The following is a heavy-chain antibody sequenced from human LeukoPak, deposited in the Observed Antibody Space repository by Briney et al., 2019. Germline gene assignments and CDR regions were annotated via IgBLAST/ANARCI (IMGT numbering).Heavy chain of an antibody. CDR3: ARDNSDSSSHLDY. V-gene: IGHV3-30*04. J-gene: IGHJ4*02. Sequence: PGGSLRLSCAASGFTFSSYAMHWVRQAPGKGLEWVAVISYDGSNKYYADSVKGRFTISRDNSKNTLYLQMNSLRAEDTAVYYCARDNSDSSSHLDYWGQGTLVTVSS. CDR2: ISYDGSNK. CDR1: GFTFSSYA. D-gene: IGHD6-6*01.